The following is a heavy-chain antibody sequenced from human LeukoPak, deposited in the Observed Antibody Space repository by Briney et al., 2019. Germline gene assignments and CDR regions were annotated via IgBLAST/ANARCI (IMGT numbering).Heavy chain of an antibody. CDR1: GFTFSSYA. J-gene: IGHJ4*02. CDR3: ARDLTGYYYDSSGYLDY. D-gene: IGHD3-22*01. CDR2: ISYDGSNK. V-gene: IGHV3-30*04. Sequence: GGSLRLSCAASGFTFSSYAMHWVRQAPGKGLEWVAVISYDGSNKYYADSVKGRFTISRDNSKNTLYLQMNSLRAEDTAVYYCARDLTGYYYDSSGYLDYWGQGTLVTVSS.